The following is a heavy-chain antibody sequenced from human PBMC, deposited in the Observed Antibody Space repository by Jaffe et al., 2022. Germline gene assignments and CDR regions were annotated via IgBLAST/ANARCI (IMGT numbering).Heavy chain of an antibody. CDR1: GGSFSGYY. D-gene: IGHD4-4*01. Sequence: QVQLQQWGAGLLKPSETLSLTCAVYGGSFSGYYWSWIRQPPGKGLEWIGEINHSGSTNYNPSLKSRVTISVDTSKNQFSLKLSSVTAADTAVYYCARGFQLLPGHYYYYYYMDVWGKGTTVTVSS. CDR3: ARGFQLLPGHYYYYYYMDV. V-gene: IGHV4-34*01. J-gene: IGHJ6*03. CDR2: INHSGST.